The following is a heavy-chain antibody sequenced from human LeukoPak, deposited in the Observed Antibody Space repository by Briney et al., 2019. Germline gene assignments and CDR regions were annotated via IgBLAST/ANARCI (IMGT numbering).Heavy chain of an antibody. V-gene: IGHV3-74*01. D-gene: IGHD5-24*01. J-gene: IGHJ4*02. Sequence: GGSLRLSCAAPGFTFSTYWMHWVRQAPGKGLVWVSRINGDGSSTSYADSVKGRFTISRDNAKNTLYMQMNSLRAEDTAVYYCARGASTITFAYWGQGTLVTVSS. CDR1: GFTFSTYW. CDR3: ARGASTITFAY. CDR2: INGDGSST.